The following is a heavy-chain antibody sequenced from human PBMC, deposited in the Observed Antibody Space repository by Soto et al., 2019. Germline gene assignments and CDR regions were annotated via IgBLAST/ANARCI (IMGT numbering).Heavy chain of an antibody. CDR3: ARAQTYYDYVWGSYRYLFDY. CDR1: GFTFSSYW. J-gene: IGHJ4*02. V-gene: IGHV3-7*05. Sequence: PGGSLRLSCAASGFTFSSYWMSWVRQAPGKGLEWVANIKQDGSEKYYVDSVKGRFTISRDNAKNSLYLQMNSLRAEDTAVYYCARAQTYYDYVWGSYRYLFDYWGQGTLVTVSS. D-gene: IGHD3-16*02. CDR2: IKQDGSEK.